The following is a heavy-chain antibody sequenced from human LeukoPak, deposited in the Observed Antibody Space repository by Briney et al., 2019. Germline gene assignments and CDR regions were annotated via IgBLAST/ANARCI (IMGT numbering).Heavy chain of an antibody. J-gene: IGHJ6*03. V-gene: IGHV5-51*01. CDR2: IYPGDSDT. D-gene: IGHD4-11*01. Sequence: GESLKISCKGSGYSFTSYWIGWVRQMPGKGLEWMGIIYPGDSDTRYSPSFQGQVTISADKSISTAYLQWSSLKASDTAMYYCARQMMHDYSNYYPYYYYMDVWGKGTTVTVSS. CDR1: GYSFTSYW. CDR3: ARQMMHDYSNYYPYYYYMDV.